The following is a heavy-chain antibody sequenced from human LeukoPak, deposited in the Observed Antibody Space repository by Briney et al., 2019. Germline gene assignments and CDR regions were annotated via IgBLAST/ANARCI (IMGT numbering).Heavy chain of an antibody. CDR2: IRYDGRNK. V-gene: IGHV3-30*02. Sequence: GSLILSCAASGFTFSTYGMHWVRQAPGKGLGWVAFIRYDGRNKYYADSVKGRCTISRDNSKNTLYLQMNSLRAEDTPVYYCAKVSAMIVVVSKHFDYWGQGTLVTVSS. CDR1: GFTFSTYG. CDR3: AKVSAMIVVVSKHFDY. J-gene: IGHJ4*02. D-gene: IGHD3-22*01.